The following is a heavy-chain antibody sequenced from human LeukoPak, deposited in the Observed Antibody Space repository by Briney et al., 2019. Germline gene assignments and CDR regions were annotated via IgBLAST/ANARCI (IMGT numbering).Heavy chain of an antibody. D-gene: IGHD3-3*01. V-gene: IGHV3-30*03. CDR2: ISYDGSNK. CDR3: ATDYDFWSGYSDDY. CDR1: GFTFSSYG. J-gene: IGHJ4*02. Sequence: GGSLRLSCAASGFTFSSYGMHWVRQAPGKGLEWVAVISYDGSNKYYADSVKGRFTISRDNSKNTLYLQMNSLRAEDTAVYYCATDYDFWSGYSDDYWGQGTLVTVSS.